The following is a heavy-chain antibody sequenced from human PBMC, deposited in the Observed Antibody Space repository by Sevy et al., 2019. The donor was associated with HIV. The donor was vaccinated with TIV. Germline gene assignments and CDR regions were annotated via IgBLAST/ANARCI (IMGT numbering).Heavy chain of an antibody. D-gene: IGHD3-22*01. V-gene: IGHV3-23*01. CDR3: AKARYYDSSGYPFDY. CDR2: ISGSGAGT. Sequence: WGSLRLSCAASGFTFSSYAMTWVRQAPGKGLEWVSAISGSGAGTYYADSVKGRFTISRDNSKNTLYLQMNSLRAEDTAVYYCAKARYYDSSGYPFDYWGQGTLVTVSS. CDR1: GFTFSSYA. J-gene: IGHJ4*02.